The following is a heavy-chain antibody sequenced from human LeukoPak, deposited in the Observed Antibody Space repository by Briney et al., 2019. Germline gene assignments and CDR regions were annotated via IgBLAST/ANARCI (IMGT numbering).Heavy chain of an antibody. CDR3: ARQDYYGSGNSDY. CDR1: GGSVSSGSYY. D-gene: IGHD3-10*01. J-gene: IGHJ4*02. V-gene: IGHV4-61*01. CDR2: IYYSGST. Sequence: SETLSPTCTVSGGSVSSGSYYWSWIRQPPGKGLEWIGYIYYSGSTNYNPSLKSRVTISVDTSKNQFSLKLSPVTAADTAVYYCARQDYYGSGNSDYWGQGTLVTVSS.